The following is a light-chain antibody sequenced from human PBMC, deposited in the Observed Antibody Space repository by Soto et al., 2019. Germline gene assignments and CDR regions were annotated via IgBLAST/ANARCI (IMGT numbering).Light chain of an antibody. CDR1: SSDVGSYNL. Sequence: QAVVTQPASVSGSPGQSITISCTGTSSDVGSYNLVSWYQQHPGKAPKLMIYEGSKRPSGVSNRFSGSKSGNTASLTISGLQAEDEADYYCCSYAGSVVFGGGTKLT. CDR2: EGS. CDR3: CSYAGSVV. V-gene: IGLV2-23*01. J-gene: IGLJ2*01.